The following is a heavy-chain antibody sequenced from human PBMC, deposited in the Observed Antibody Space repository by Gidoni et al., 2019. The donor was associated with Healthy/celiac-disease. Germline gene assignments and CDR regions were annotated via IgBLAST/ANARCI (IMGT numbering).Heavy chain of an antibody. CDR1: GFTFSNAW. CDR3: TTDSYYYYYGMDV. CDR2: IKSKTDGGTT. V-gene: IGHV3-15*01. Sequence: EVQLVESGGGLVQPGGSLRLSCAASGFTFSNAWMSWVRQAPGKGLEWVGRIKSKTDGGTTDYAAPVKGRFTISRDESKNTLYLQMNSLKTEDTAVYYCTTDSYYYYYGMDVWGQGTTVTVSS. J-gene: IGHJ6*02.